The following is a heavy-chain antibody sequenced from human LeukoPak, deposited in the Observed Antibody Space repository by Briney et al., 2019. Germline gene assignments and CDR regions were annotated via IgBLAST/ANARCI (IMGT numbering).Heavy chain of an antibody. J-gene: IGHJ5*02. D-gene: IGHD1-26*01. CDR1: GYTFTGYY. CDR3: ARSEWELLNAGS. V-gene: IGHV1-2*06. CDR2: INPNSDGT. Sequence: GASVKVSCKASGYTFTGYYMHWVRQAPGQGLEWMVRINPNSDGTNYAQKFQGRVTITRYTSISTAYMELSRLRSDDTAVYYCARSEWELLNAGSWGQGTLVNVYS.